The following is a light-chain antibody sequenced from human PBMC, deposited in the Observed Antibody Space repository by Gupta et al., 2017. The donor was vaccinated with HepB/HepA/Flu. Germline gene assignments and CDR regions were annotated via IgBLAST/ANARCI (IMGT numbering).Light chain of an antibody. CDR1: QSFNSW. CDR3: QQYSTFSRT. Sequence: DIQMTQSPSTLSASLGDTITITCRASQSFNSWLAWYQQKPGEAPKLLIHKASTLESGVPSRFSGSGSGTEFTLTISNPQPDDFATYYCQQYSTFSRTFGQGTKVEIK. CDR2: KAS. V-gene: IGKV1-5*03. J-gene: IGKJ1*01.